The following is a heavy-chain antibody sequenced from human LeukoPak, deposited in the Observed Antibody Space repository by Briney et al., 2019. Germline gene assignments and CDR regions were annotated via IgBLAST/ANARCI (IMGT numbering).Heavy chain of an antibody. D-gene: IGHD2-21*01. CDR3: ATSNDAKIAPFDH. Sequence: SETLSFTCTVSGVSMSAYQWSWVRQSLEKGLEWIGCINTKGETSYNPSLKSRVTTSVDTSKSQFSLRLTSVTAADTAVYYCATSNDAKIAPFDHWGQGAPVTVSS. J-gene: IGHJ4*02. CDR1: GVSMSAYQ. CDR2: INTKGET. V-gene: IGHV4-4*09.